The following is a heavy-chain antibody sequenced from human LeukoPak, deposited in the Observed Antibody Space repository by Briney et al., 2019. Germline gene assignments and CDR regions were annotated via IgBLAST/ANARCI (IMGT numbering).Heavy chain of an antibody. D-gene: IGHD2-21*01. CDR1: GYSISSVYY. J-gene: IGHJ4*02. CDR2: IYHSGST. CDR3: ARVSAREVMVDY. V-gene: IGHV4-38-2*02. Sequence: SETLSLTCTVSGYSISSVYYWGWIRQPPGKGLEWIGSIYHSGSTYYNPSLKSRVTISVDTSKNQFSLKLSSVTAADTAVYYCARVSAREVMVDYWGQGTLVTVSS.